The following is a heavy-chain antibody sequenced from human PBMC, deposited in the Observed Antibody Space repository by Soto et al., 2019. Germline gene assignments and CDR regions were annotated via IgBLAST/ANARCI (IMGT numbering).Heavy chain of an antibody. V-gene: IGHV1-18*01. CDR2: ISAYNGNT. CDR3: ARFRELRYFDWSRWSYYFDY. D-gene: IGHD3-9*01. CDR1: GYTFTSYG. J-gene: IGHJ4*02. Sequence: QVQLVQSGAEVKKPGASVKVSCKASGYTFTSYGISWVRQAPGQGLEWMGWISAYNGNTNYAQKLQGRVTMTTDTSTSTAYMELRSLRSDDTAVYYCARFRELRYFDWSRWSYYFDYWGQGTLVTVSS.